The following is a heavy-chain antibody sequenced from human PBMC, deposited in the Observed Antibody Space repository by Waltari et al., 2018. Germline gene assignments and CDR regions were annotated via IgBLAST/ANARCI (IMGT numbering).Heavy chain of an antibody. J-gene: IGHJ6*02. Sequence: QVQLVQSGAEVKKPGSSVKVSCKASGGTFSSYAISWVRQAPGQGLEWMGGIIPIFGTANYAQKFQGRVTITTDESTSTAYMELSSLRSEDTAVYYCARADIVVVPAAKDYYYYGMDVWGQGTTVTVSS. CDR3: ARADIVVVPAAKDYYYYGMDV. V-gene: IGHV1-69*05. CDR1: GGTFSSYA. CDR2: IIPIFGTA. D-gene: IGHD2-2*01.